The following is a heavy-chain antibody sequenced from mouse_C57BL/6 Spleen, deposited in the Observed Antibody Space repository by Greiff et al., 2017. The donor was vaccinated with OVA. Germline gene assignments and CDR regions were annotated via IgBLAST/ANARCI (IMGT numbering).Heavy chain of an antibody. CDR1: GFTFSSYA. Sequence: EVQGVESGEGLVKPGGSLKLSCAASGFTFSSYAMSWVRQTPEKRLEWVAYISRGGDYIYYADTVKGRFTIARDNARNPLDLQMSSLKSEDTAMCYCTRGDYDYDVNYAMDDWGQGTSVTVSS. J-gene: IGHJ4*01. CDR3: TRGDYDYDVNYAMDD. D-gene: IGHD2-4*01. CDR2: ISRGGDYI. V-gene: IGHV5-9-1*02.